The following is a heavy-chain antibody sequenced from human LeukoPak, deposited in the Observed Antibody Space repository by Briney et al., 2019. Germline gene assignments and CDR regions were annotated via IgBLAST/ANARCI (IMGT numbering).Heavy chain of an antibody. Sequence: CGPALMKLPHNLTLPCSYSALSISPPATCITCLPPPPGPALEWLARIDCDDVNFYSPSLRTRLTISKDTPKTQVVLRMTNMDPVDTGTYYCARMTPDSPSFAYWGQGALITVPS. CDR3: ARMTPDSPSFAY. J-gene: IGHJ4*02. D-gene: IGHD2-15*01. CDR1: ALSISPPATC. CDR2: IDCDDVN. V-gene: IGHV2-70*17.